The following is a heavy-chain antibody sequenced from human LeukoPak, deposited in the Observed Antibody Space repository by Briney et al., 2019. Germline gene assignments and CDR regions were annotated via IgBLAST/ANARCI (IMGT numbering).Heavy chain of an antibody. V-gene: IGHV2-5*02. CDR2: IYWDDDK. J-gene: IGHJ4*02. D-gene: IGHD3-16*01. CDR3: AHSRNLPLVGSTLEY. Sequence: SGPTLVKPTQTLTLTCTVSGLSLSTRGVGVGLIRQPPVKALEGLALIYWDDDKRYSPSLKSRLTITKDTSKNPAAHTMTNMYHVDTATYFCAHSRNLPLVGSTLEYRGQGTLVTVSS. CDR1: GLSLSTRGVG.